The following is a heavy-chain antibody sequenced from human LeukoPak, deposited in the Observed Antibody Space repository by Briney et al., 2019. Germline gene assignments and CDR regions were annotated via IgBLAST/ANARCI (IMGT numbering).Heavy chain of an antibody. CDR1: GYSFTSYW. CDR2: IYPGDSRT. D-gene: IGHD5-18*01. CDR3: ACREFYSPWPGP. V-gene: IGHV5-51*01. J-gene: IGHJ5*02. Sequence: ESLKSSCKGSGYSFTSYWSGWVRQTPGKGLEWMGVIYPGDSRTRYNPSFEGLVTISADKSINTAYLQWSRLKSSDTAMYYCACREFYSPWPGPWGQGTLVTVS.